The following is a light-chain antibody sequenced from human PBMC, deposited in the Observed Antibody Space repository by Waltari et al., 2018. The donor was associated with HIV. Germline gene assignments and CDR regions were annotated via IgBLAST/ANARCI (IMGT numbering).Light chain of an antibody. CDR3: CSYAGSYTFV. Sequence: QSALTQPRSVSGSPGQSVAISCTGTSSDVGGYNSVSWYQQQPGKALNLMLYDVTERPSGVPDRFSGSKSGKTASLTISGLQAEDEADYYCCSYAGSYTFVFGGGTKLTVL. CDR2: DVT. J-gene: IGLJ3*02. V-gene: IGLV2-11*01. CDR1: SSDVGGYNS.